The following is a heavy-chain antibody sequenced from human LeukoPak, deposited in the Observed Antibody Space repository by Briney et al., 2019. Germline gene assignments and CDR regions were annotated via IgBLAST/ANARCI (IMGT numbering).Heavy chain of an antibody. CDR1: GGSISSGAYY. D-gene: IGHD4/OR15-4a*01. J-gene: IGHJ4*02. Sequence: SETLSLTCAVFGGSISSGAYYWSWIRQPAGKGLEWIGHIYTTGSTSYSPSLKSRVTISIDTSKNQFSLNLRSVTAADTAVYYCARRAGAYSHPYDYWGQGTLVTVSS. CDR3: ARRAGAYSHPYDY. V-gene: IGHV4-61*09. CDR2: IYTTGST.